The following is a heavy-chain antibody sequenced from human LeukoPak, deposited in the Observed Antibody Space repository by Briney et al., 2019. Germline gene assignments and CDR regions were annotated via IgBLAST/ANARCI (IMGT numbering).Heavy chain of an antibody. D-gene: IGHD2-15*01. CDR2: LNWKGGST. Sequence: GGSLRLSCAASGFTFDDYGMSWVRQAPGKGLEWVSGLNWKGGSTGYADSVKGRFTISRDNAKNSLYLQMNSLRAEDTALYYCARCRYCSGGSCNPKTKYYFDYWGQGTLVTVSS. J-gene: IGHJ4*02. CDR1: GFTFDDYG. V-gene: IGHV3-20*04. CDR3: ARCRYCSGGSCNPKTKYYFDY.